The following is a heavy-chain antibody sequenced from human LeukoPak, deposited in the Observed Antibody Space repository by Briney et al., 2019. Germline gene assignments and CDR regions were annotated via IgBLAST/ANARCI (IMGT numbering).Heavy chain of an antibody. Sequence: AGSLSLSCAASGFSFSRYSMNWVRRAPGKGLEWVSSISSGSSDIDYADSVKGRFTISRDNAKNSLYLQMNSLRADDTAVYYCVRSRHVTMDSLRTYWGQGTLVAVCS. J-gene: IGHJ4*02. V-gene: IGHV3-21*01. D-gene: IGHD3-3*01. CDR3: VRSRHVTMDSLRTY. CDR1: GFSFSRYS. CDR2: ISSGSSDI.